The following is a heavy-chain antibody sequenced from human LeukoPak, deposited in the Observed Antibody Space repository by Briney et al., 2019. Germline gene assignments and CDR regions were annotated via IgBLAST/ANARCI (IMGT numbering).Heavy chain of an antibody. CDR2: IYHSGST. D-gene: IGHD6-19*01. Sequence: PSQTLSLTCTVSGGSISSGGYSWSWIRQPPGKGLEWIGYIYHSGSTYYNPPLKTRVTISVDRSKNQFSLELSSVTAADTAVYYCAREVDGYSGGYYFDYWGQGALVTVSS. V-gene: IGHV4-30-2*01. CDR1: GGSISSGGYS. CDR3: AREVDGYSGGYYFDY. J-gene: IGHJ4*02.